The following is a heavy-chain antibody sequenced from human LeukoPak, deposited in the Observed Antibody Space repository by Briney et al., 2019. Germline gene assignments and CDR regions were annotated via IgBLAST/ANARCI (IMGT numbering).Heavy chain of an antibody. CDR2: IYYSGST. D-gene: IGHD3-16*01. V-gene: IGHV4-39*07. CDR3: ARDYDYVWGPGYFDY. J-gene: IGHJ4*02. CDR1: GGSISSSSYY. Sequence: SETLSLTCTVSGGSISSSSYYWGWIRQPPGKGLEWIGSIYYSGSTYYNPSLKSRVTISVDTSKNQFSLKLSSVTAADTAVYYCARDYDYVWGPGYFDYWGQGTLVTVSS.